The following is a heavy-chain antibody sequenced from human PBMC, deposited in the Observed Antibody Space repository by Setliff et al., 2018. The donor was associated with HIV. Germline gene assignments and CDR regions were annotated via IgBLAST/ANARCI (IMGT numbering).Heavy chain of an antibody. CDR3: ARDPYDSSGYHFDC. V-gene: IGHV1-46*01. Sequence: ASVKVSCKASGYTFTTYYIHWVRQAPGQGLEWMGLINPRAGTTSYAQKFLGRVTMTRDTSTRTFYMELSSLRSDDTAVYYCARDPYDSSGYHFDCWGQGTLVTVSS. CDR2: INPRAGTT. J-gene: IGHJ4*02. CDR1: GYTFTTYY. D-gene: IGHD3-22*01.